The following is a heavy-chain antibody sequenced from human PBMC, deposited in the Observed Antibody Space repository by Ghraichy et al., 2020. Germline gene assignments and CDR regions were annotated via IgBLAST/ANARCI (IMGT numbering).Heavy chain of an antibody. J-gene: IGHJ6*02. D-gene: IGHD3-3*01. CDR1: GFTFSDSA. CDR2: IRSRANGYAT. CDR3: ARHSHYNLKVGDV. V-gene: IGHV3-73*01. Sequence: GGSLRLSCAASGFTFSDSAIHWVRQASGKGLEWVGRIRSRANGYATALAVSVRGRFTLSRDDSENTAYLRMNSLKTEDTAVYYCARHSHYNLKVGDVWGQGTTVTVSS.